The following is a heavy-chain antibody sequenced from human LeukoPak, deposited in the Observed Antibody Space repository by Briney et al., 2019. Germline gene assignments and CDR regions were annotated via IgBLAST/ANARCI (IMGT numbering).Heavy chain of an antibody. V-gene: IGHV4-4*07. J-gene: IGHJ4*02. CDR1: GGSISSYY. CDR3: ARGSGSYPPLDY. CDR2: IFGSGST. Sequence: SETLSLTCTVSGGSISSYYWSWIRQPAGEGLEWIGRIFGSGSTNYNSSLKSRLTMSVDTSKNQFSLKLTSVTAADTAVYYCARGSGSYPPLDYWGQGTLVTVFS. D-gene: IGHD3-10*01.